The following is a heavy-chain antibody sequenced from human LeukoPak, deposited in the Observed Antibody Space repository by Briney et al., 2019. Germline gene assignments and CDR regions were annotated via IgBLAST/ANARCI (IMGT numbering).Heavy chain of an antibody. CDR1: GFTFDDYA. CDR3: AKDKSSSRGRDSNLGY. D-gene: IGHD6-6*01. V-gene: IGHV3-43*02. J-gene: IGHJ4*02. CDR2: ISGDGGSA. Sequence: GGSLRLPXAASGFTFDDYAMHWVRQAPGKGLEWVSLISGDGGSAYYADSVKGRFTISRGNSKNSLYLQMSSLKTEDTALYYCAKDKSSSRGRDSNLGYWGQGTLVTVSS.